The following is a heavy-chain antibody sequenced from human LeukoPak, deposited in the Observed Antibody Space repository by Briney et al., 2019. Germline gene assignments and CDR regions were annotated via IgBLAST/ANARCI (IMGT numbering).Heavy chain of an antibody. CDR3: ARDGGMITFGGVIVPDDAFDI. Sequence: SQTLSLTCTVSGGSISSGGYYWSWIRQHPGKGLEWIGYTYYSGSTYYNPSLKSRVTISVDTSKNQFSLKLSSVTAADTAVYYCARDGGMITFGGVIVPDDAFDIWGQGTMVTVSS. J-gene: IGHJ3*02. CDR1: GGSISSGGYY. D-gene: IGHD3-16*02. CDR2: TYYSGST. V-gene: IGHV4-31*03.